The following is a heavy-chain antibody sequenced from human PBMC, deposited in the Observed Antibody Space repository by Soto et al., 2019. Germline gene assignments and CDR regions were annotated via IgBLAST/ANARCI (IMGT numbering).Heavy chain of an antibody. V-gene: IGHV3-30*18. CDR1: GFIFSIYG. CDR2: ISYDGSNK. D-gene: IGHD6-13*01. J-gene: IGHJ4*02. Sequence: QVQLVESGGGVVQPGRSLRLSCAASGFIFSIYGMHWVRQAPGKGLEWVAVISYDGSNKYYADAVKGRFTISRDNSKNTLYLQMNSLKPEDTAVYYCEKVADGSFPQYQDNWGQGTLVTVSS. CDR3: EKVADGSFPQYQDN.